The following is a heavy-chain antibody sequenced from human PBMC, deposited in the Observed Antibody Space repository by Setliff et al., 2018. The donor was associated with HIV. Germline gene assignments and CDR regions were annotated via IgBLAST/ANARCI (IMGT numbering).Heavy chain of an antibody. CDR2: IVVGSGNT. J-gene: IGHJ4*02. Sequence: GASVKVSCKASGGTLSSSAINWVRQAPGQGLEWIGWIVVGSGNTNYAQKFQERVTITRDMSTSTAYMELSSLRSEDTAVYYCARTDYGGNSGGNYFDYWGQGALVTVSS. D-gene: IGHD4-17*01. CDR3: ARTDYGGNSGGNYFDY. V-gene: IGHV1-58*02. CDR1: GGTLSSSA.